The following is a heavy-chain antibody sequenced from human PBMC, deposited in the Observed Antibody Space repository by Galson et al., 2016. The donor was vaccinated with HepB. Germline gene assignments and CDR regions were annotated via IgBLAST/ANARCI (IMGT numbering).Heavy chain of an antibody. J-gene: IGHJ3*02. CDR1: GYTFTSYD. V-gene: IGHV1-8*01. CDR3: ARTMVRGVPGFDI. D-gene: IGHD3-10*01. CDR2: MNPSSGNT. Sequence: SVKVSCKASGYTFTSYDINWVRQASGQGLECMGWMNPSSGNTGYAQNFQGGVSMTSDASISTAYMELSGLRSEDTAVYYCARTMVRGVPGFDIWGQGTMVAVSS.